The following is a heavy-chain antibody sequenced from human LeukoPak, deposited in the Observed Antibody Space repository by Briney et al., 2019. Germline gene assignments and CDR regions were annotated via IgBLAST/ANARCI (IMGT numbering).Heavy chain of an antibody. CDR2: IYYSGST. J-gene: IGHJ4*02. CDR3: ARQGYPAPLDY. V-gene: IGHV4-39*01. CDR1: GGSISSSFYY. D-gene: IGHD6-13*01. Sequence: SETLSLTCTVSGGSISSSFYYWGWIRQPPGKGLEWIGSIYYSGSTYYNPSLKSRVTISVDTSKNQFSLKLSSVTVADTAIYYRARQGYPAPLDYWGQGTLVTVSS.